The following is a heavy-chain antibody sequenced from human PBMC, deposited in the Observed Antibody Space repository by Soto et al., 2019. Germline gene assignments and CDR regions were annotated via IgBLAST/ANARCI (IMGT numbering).Heavy chain of an antibody. CDR1: GSSINSNLYH. J-gene: IGHJ4*02. V-gene: IGHV4-39*07. CDR2: IHNTGNI. D-gene: IGHD3-22*01. CDR3: ARNYYDSGGGFDY. Sequence: SETLSLTCSVSGSSINSNLYHWGWIRQSPGKGLEWIASIHNTGNIFYNPSLKSRVTLSIDTSQSQFSLHLSSVTAEDTAVYYCARNYYDSGGGFDYWGQGTLVTVSS.